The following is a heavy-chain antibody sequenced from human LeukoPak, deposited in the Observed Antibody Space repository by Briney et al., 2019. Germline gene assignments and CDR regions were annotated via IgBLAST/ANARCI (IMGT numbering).Heavy chain of an antibody. D-gene: IGHD1-26*01. Sequence: SETLFLTCTVSGGSISSGGYYWSWIRQHPGKGLEWIGYIYYSGSTNYNPSLKSRVTISVDTSKNQFSLKLSSVTAADTAVYYCARRIVGATGAFDIWGQGTMVTVSS. J-gene: IGHJ3*02. CDR1: GGSISSGGYY. V-gene: IGHV4-61*08. CDR3: ARRIVGATGAFDI. CDR2: IYYSGST.